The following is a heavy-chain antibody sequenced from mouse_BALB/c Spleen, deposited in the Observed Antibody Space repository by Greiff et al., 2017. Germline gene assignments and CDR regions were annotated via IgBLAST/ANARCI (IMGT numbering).Heavy chain of an antibody. CDR3: ARQGLRLGYAMDY. CDR2: ISSGGGST. J-gene: IGHJ4*01. CDR1: GFAFSSYD. Sequence: EVMLVESGGGLVKPGGSLKLSCAAPGFAFSSYDMSWVRQTPEKRLEWVAYISSGGGSTYYPDTVKGRFTISRDNAKNTLYLQMSSLTSEDTAMYYCARQGLRLGYAMDYWGQGTSVTVSS. D-gene: IGHD2-4*01. V-gene: IGHV5-12-1*01.